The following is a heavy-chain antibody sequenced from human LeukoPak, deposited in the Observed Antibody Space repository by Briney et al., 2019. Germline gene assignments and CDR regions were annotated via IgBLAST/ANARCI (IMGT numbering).Heavy chain of an antibody. J-gene: IGHJ4*02. Sequence: PSETLSLTCAVSGGSFSGYYWTWIRQPPGKGLEWIGEINHSGGANCNPSLKSRVTISLDTSKNQFSLKLSSVTAADTALYYCARGRGTVTTHWGQGTLVTVSS. D-gene: IGHD4-17*01. CDR3: ARGRGTVTTH. CDR2: INHSGGA. V-gene: IGHV4-34*01. CDR1: GGSFSGYY.